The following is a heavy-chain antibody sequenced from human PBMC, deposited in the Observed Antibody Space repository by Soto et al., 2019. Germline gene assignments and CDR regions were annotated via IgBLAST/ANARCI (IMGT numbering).Heavy chain of an antibody. Sequence: ASVKVSCKASGYTFTRYDINWVRQATGQGLEWMGWMNPNNGNTGYAQKFQGRVTMTRNTSISTAYMELRSLRSDDTAVYYCARGWYSSGWYYFDYWGQGTLVTVSS. CDR1: GYTFTRYD. D-gene: IGHD6-19*01. CDR2: MNPNNGNT. V-gene: IGHV1-8*01. CDR3: ARGWYSSGWYYFDY. J-gene: IGHJ4*02.